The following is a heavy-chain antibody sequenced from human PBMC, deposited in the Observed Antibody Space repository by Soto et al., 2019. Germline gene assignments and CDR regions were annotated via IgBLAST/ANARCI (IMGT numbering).Heavy chain of an antibody. Sequence: QVQLQQWGAGLLKPSETLSLTCAVYGGSFSGYYWTWIRQPPGTGLEWIGEINHSGSTNYNPSLKSRVTISGDPSKNQFSLKLTSVTAADTAVYYCARDKITGLFDYWGQGTLVTVSS. J-gene: IGHJ4*02. V-gene: IGHV4-34*01. CDR3: ARDKITGLFDY. CDR2: INHSGST. CDR1: GGSFSGYY. D-gene: IGHD2-8*02.